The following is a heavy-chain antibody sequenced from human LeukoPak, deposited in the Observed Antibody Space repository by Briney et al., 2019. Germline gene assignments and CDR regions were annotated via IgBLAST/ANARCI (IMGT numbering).Heavy chain of an antibody. Sequence: PGGSLRLSCAASGFTFSSYAMSWVRQAPGKGLEWVSAISGSGGSTYYADSVKGRFTISRDNSKNTLYLQMNSLRAEDTAVYYCASRRLPSIAVAGWYYFDYWGQGTLVTVSS. D-gene: IGHD6-19*01. CDR1: GFTFSSYA. CDR2: ISGSGGST. V-gene: IGHV3-23*01. J-gene: IGHJ4*02. CDR3: ASRRLPSIAVAGWYYFDY.